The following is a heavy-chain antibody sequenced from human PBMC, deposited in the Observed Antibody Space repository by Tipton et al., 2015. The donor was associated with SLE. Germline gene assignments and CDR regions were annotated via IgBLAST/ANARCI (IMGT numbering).Heavy chain of an antibody. D-gene: IGHD3-10*01. J-gene: IGHJ5*02. CDR3: ASHTGGAEGWFDP. CDR1: GGSFSDYY. V-gene: IGHV4-34*01. CDR2: INHSGST. Sequence: TLSLTCAVYGGSFSDYYWSWIRQPPGKGLEWIGEINHSGSTNYNPSLKSRVTISVDTSKNQFSLKLSSVTAADTAVYYCASHTGGAEGWFDPWGQGTLVTVSS.